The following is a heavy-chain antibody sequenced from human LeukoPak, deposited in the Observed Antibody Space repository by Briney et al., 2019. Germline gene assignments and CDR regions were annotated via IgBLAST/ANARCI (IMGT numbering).Heavy chain of an antibody. Sequence: GGSLRLSCAASGFTFSSYAMSWVRQAPGKGLEWVSAISGSGGSTYYADSVKGRFTIPRDNSKNTLYLQMNSLRAEDTAVYYCAKVYSSSWRAEYFQHWGQGTLVTVSS. CDR1: GFTFSSYA. CDR2: ISGSGGST. J-gene: IGHJ1*01. CDR3: AKVYSSSWRAEYFQH. D-gene: IGHD6-13*01. V-gene: IGHV3-23*01.